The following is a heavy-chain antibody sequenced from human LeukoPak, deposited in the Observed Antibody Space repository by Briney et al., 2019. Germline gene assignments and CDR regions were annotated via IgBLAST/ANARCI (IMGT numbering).Heavy chain of an antibody. CDR1: GFTFSSYS. V-gene: IGHV3-23*01. CDR3: AKGRGIAAAGVNWFDP. D-gene: IGHD6-13*01. CDR2: ISGSGGST. J-gene: IGHJ5*02. Sequence: GGSLRLSCAASGFTFSSYSMNWVRQAPGKGLEWVSAISGSGGSTYYADSVKGRFTISRDNSKNTLYLQMNSLRAEDTAVYYCAKGRGIAAAGVNWFDPWGQGTLVTVSS.